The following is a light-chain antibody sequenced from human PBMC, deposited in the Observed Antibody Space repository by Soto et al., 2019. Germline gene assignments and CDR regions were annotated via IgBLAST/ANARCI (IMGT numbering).Light chain of an antibody. CDR1: QSVSSN. Sequence: EIVMTQSPATLSVSPGERATLSCRASQSVSSNLAWYQQKPGQAPRLLIYGASTRATGIPARFSGSGSGTEVTLTISSLQSEDFAVYYCQQYNNWPLLTFGGGTKVDIK. J-gene: IGKJ4*01. CDR3: QQYNNWPLLT. V-gene: IGKV3-15*01. CDR2: GAS.